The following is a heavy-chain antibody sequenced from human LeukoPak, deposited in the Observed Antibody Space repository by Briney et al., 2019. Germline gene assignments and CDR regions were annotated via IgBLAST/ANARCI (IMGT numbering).Heavy chain of an antibody. CDR1: GYPFTAFS. CDR2: INPGIFTT. Sequence: ASVKVSCKALGYPFTAFSLHWMRQAPGQGPEWMAIINPGIFTTTYAQKLQDRITVTSDTSTATVYMELRSLRLEDTAVYFCARDWAHGSFDLWGPRTLVPVSS. J-gene: IGHJ4*02. D-gene: IGHD3-16*01. CDR3: ARDWAHGSFDL. V-gene: IGHV1-46*01.